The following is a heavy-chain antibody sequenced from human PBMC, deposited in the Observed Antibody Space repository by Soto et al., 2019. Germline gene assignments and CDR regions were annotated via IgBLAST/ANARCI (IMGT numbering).Heavy chain of an antibody. Sequence: EVQLVESGGGLVQPGGSLRLSCAASGFNFGNNWMHWVRQAPGKGLEWVSRMNSDGRTTHYADSVKGRFTVSRDNAKNTLYLQMNSLRAEDTAVYYCATAEVDYWGPGTLVTVSS. CDR2: MNSDGRTT. CDR3: ATAEVDY. J-gene: IGHJ4*02. V-gene: IGHV3-74*01. CDR1: GFNFGNNW.